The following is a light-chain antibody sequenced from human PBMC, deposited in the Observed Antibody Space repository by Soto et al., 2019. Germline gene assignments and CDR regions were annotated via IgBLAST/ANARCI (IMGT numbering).Light chain of an antibody. CDR2: DVN. CDR3: CSYASSYTWV. J-gene: IGLJ3*02. Sequence: QAVLTQPRSVSGSPGQSVTISCTGTSSDVGGYNFVSWYQHHPGKAPKLMIYDVNKRPSGVPDRFSGSKSGNTASLTISGLLAEDEADYYCCSYASSYTWVFGGGTKLTVL. V-gene: IGLV2-11*01. CDR1: SSDVGGYNF.